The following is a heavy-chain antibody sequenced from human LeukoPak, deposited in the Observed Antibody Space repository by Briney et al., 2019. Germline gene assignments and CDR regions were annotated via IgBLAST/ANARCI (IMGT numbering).Heavy chain of an antibody. V-gene: IGHV3-23*01. CDR3: AKASGYFDFWSGYFDDY. CDR1: GFTFSSYA. CDR2: ISGSGGST. D-gene: IGHD3-3*01. Sequence: GGSLRLSCAASGFTFSSYAMSWVRQAPGKGLEWISTISGSGGSTYFADSVKGRFTISRDNSKNTLYLQVNSLRAEDTAVYYCAKASGYFDFWSGYFDDYWGQGTLVTVSS. J-gene: IGHJ4*02.